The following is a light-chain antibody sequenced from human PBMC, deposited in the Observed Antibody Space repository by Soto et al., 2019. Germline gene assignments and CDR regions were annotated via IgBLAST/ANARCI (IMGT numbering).Light chain of an antibody. V-gene: IGLV1-40*01. CDR3: QSYDSSLSGVV. J-gene: IGLJ2*01. CDR1: SSNIVAGYD. Sequence: QSVLTQPPSVSGAPGQRVTISCTGSSSNIVAGYDVHWYQQLPGTAPKLLSYGNSNRPSGGPDRCSGSKSGTSASLAITGLQAEDEADYYCQSYDSSLSGVVFGGGTKLTVL. CDR2: GNS.